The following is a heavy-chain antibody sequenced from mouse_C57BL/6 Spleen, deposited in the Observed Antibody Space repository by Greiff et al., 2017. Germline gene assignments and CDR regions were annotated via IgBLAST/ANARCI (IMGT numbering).Heavy chain of an antibody. CDR3: ARFTTVVARDYYAMDY. V-gene: IGHV1-80*01. Sequence: QVQLQQSGAELVKPGASVKISCKASGYAFSSYWMNWVKQRPGKGLEWIGQIYPGDGDTNYNGKFKGKATLTADKSSSTAYMQLSSLTSEDSAVYFCARFTTVVARDYYAMDYWGQGTSVTVSS. J-gene: IGHJ4*01. CDR2: IYPGDGDT. D-gene: IGHD1-1*01. CDR1: GYAFSSYW.